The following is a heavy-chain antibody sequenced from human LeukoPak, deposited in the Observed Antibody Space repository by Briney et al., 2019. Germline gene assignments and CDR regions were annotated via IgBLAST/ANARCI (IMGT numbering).Heavy chain of an antibody. J-gene: IGHJ4*02. CDR2: ISSSSYI. CDR3: ARDRTRYYYDSSGYPDY. V-gene: IGHV3-21*01. CDR1: GFTFSSYS. Sequence: GGSLRLSCAASGFTFSSYSMNWVRQAPGKGLEWVSSISSSSYIYYADPVKGRFTISRDNAKNSLYLQMNSLRAEDTAVYSCARDRTRYYYDSSGYPDYWGQGTLVTVSS. D-gene: IGHD3-22*01.